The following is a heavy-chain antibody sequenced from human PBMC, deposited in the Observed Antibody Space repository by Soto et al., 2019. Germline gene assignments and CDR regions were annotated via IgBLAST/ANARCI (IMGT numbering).Heavy chain of an antibody. CDR2: IIPIIGTR. Sequence: QVQLVQSGAEVKKPGSSVKVSCKASGGTFSIYAVSWVRQAPGQGLEWMGGIIPIIGTRNYAQRFQGRITITGDESTSTASMELSSLKSEDTAVYYCATDLGSGDDPGDYWGQGTLVTVSS. CDR1: GGTFSIYA. CDR3: ATDLGSGDDPGDY. J-gene: IGHJ4*02. V-gene: IGHV1-69*12. D-gene: IGHD5-12*01.